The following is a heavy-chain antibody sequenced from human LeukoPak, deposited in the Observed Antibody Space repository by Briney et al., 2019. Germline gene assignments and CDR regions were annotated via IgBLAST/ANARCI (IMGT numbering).Heavy chain of an antibody. CDR2: IKQDGSEI. J-gene: IGHJ4*02. D-gene: IGHD3-9*01. CDR1: GFTFSGYW. CDR3: AKGYDILTGYFNY. Sequence: GGSLRLSCAASGFTFSGYWMSWVRQAPGKGPEWVANIKQDGSEIYYVDSVKGRFTISRDNAKNSLFLQMNSLRAEDTAVYYCAKGYDILTGYFNYWGQGTLVTVSS. V-gene: IGHV3-7*01.